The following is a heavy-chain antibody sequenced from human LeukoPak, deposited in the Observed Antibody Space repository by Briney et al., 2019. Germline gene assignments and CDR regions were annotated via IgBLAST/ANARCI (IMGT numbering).Heavy chain of an antibody. CDR1: GYTFTSYG. V-gene: IGHV1-18*01. CDR3: ARGPQRLVP. Sequence: ASVKVSCKASGYTFTSYGISWVRQAPGQGLEWMGWISPYNGKTNYAQKFQGRVTMTTDTSTGTAYMELRSLRSDDTALYYCARGPQRLVPWGQGTLVPVP. D-gene: IGHD2-2*01. J-gene: IGHJ5*02. CDR2: ISPYNGKT.